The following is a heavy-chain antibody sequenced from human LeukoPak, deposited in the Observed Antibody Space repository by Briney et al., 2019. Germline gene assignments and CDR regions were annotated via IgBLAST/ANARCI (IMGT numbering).Heavy chain of an antibody. CDR2: IRSKTEGETK. CDR1: RITFRNAW. V-gene: IGHV3-15*01. CDR3: ATGVVTGTSR. Sequence: DPGGSLRLSCAVSRITFRNAWMSWVRQAPGKGLEWVARIRSKTEGETKEYAVSVKGRFTISRDDSRSRLYLQMNSLKTEDTAVYYCATGVVTGTSRWGQGTLVTVSS. D-gene: IGHD1-1*01. J-gene: IGHJ4*02.